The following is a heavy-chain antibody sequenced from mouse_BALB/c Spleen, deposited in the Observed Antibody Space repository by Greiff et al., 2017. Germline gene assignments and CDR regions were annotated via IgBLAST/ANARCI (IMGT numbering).Heavy chain of an antibody. CDR3: AREYGNFDY. V-gene: IGHV3-2*02. Sequence: VQLQQSGPGLVKPSQSLSLTCTVTGYSITSDYAWNWIRQFPGNKLEWMGYISYSGSTSYNPSLKSRISITRDTSKNQFFLQLNSVTTEDTATYYCAREYGNFDYWGQGTTLTVSS. CDR1: GYSITSDYA. D-gene: IGHD2-10*02. J-gene: IGHJ2*01. CDR2: ISYSGST.